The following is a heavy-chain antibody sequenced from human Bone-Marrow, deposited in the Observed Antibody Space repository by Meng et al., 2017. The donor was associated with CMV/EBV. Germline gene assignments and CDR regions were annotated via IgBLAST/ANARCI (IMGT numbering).Heavy chain of an antibody. V-gene: IGHV3-21*01. Sequence: GGSLRLSCVGSGFTFDTYTMNWVRLAPGKGLEWLSSLTGSSSNIYYAESVRGRFTISRDNAKKSLYLQMNSLRAEDTAVYYCAKSLGPTSIRPRYGMDVWGQGTTVTVSS. D-gene: IGHD6-13*01. CDR1: GFTFDTYT. CDR3: AKSLGPTSIRPRYGMDV. CDR2: LTGSSSNI. J-gene: IGHJ6*02.